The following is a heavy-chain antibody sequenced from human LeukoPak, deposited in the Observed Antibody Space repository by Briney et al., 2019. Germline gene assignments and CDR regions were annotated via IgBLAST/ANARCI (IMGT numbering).Heavy chain of an antibody. V-gene: IGHV4-39*07. Sequence: PSETLSLTCTVSGGSISGSGYYWVWIRQSPGKGLEWIGEIYHSGTTNCNPSLKSRVTISVDKSKNQFSLNLSSVTAADTAVYYCARASSGSYSRYFDYWGQGTLVTVSS. D-gene: IGHD1-26*01. CDR2: IYHSGTT. J-gene: IGHJ4*02. CDR3: ARASSGSYSRYFDY. CDR1: GGSISGSGYY.